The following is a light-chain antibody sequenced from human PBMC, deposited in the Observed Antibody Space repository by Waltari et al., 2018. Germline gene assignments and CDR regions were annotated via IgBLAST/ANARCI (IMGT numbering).Light chain of an antibody. J-gene: IGLJ3*02. Sequence: PQDPAVSVAMGQTVRITCPGDSLRSYYASWYRQRPGQAPILVMYDKNNRPSGVPDRFSGSSSDNTASLTITGAQAEDEAYYYCHSRDASGVGGTFGGGTKLTVL. CDR1: SLRSYY. V-gene: IGLV3-19*01. CDR3: HSRDASGVGGT. CDR2: DKN.